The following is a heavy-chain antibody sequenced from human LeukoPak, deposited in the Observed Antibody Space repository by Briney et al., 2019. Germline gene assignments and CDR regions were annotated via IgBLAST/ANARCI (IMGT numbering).Heavy chain of an antibody. CDR3: ARGHSSGYYPRY. D-gene: IGHD3-22*01. J-gene: IGHJ4*02. V-gene: IGHV3-21*05. CDR2: ISGSGSYI. CDR1: GFTFSHYI. Sequence: GGSLRLSCEASGFTFSHYIMSWLRQAPGKGLEWVSYISGSGSYIDYADSVKGRFTITRDNAKNSLYLQMNSLRAEDTAVYYCARGHSSGYYPRYWGQGTLVTVSS.